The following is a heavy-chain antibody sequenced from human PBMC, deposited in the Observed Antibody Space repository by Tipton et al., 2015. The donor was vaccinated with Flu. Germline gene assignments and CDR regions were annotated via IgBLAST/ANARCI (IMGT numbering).Heavy chain of an antibody. CDR1: GGSISSYY. Sequence: TLSLTCTVSGGSISSYYWSWIRQPPGKGLEWIGYIYYSGSTNYNPSLKSRVTISVDTSKNQFSLKLSSVTAADTAVYYCATQGRGLDYYMDVWGKGTTVTVSS. J-gene: IGHJ6*03. D-gene: IGHD3-10*01. V-gene: IGHV4-59*08. CDR3: ATQGRGLDYYMDV. CDR2: IYYSGST.